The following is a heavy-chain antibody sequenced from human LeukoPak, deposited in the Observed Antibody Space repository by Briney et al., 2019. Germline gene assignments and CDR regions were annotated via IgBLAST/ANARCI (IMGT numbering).Heavy chain of an antibody. CDR2: IYYSGST. CDR1: GGSISSYY. V-gene: IGHV4-59*01. CDR3: ARGGIEMATSYYYYGMDV. J-gene: IGHJ6*02. D-gene: IGHD5-24*01. Sequence: SETLSLTCTVAGGSISSYYWSWIRQPPGKGLEWIGYIYYSGSTNYNPSLKSRVTISVDTSKNQFSLKLSSVTAADTAVYYCARGGIEMATSYYYYGMDVWGQGTTVTVSS.